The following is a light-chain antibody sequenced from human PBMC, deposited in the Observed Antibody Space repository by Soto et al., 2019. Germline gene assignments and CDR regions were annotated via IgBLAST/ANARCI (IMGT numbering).Light chain of an antibody. Sequence: EIVLTQSPATLSLSPGERATLSCRASQSVSNFLAWYQQKPGQAPRLLISDASNRATGIPGRFSGSGSGTDFSLPISSLEPEDFAVYYGQQRSNWPWTFGQGTKVEIK. V-gene: IGKV3-11*01. CDR2: DAS. CDR1: QSVSNF. J-gene: IGKJ1*01. CDR3: QQRSNWPWT.